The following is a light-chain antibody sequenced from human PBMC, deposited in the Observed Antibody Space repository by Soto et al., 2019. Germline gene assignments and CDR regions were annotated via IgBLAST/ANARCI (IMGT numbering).Light chain of an antibody. Sequence: TQSAVEARSLGLSISLSCSRTSSDVGLFDYVSWYQQHPGKVPKLMIYDVNDRPSGVSDRFSGSKSGNTASLTISGLQAEDEADYFCSSYTSDAIHVVFGGGTKVTVL. V-gene: IGLV2-14*03. CDR1: SSDVGLFDY. CDR3: SSYTSDAIHVV. CDR2: DVN. J-gene: IGLJ2*01.